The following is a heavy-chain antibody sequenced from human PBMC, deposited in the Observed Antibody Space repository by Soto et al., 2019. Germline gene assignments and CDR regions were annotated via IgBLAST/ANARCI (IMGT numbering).Heavy chain of an antibody. CDR2: TYYRSKWYN. D-gene: IGHD6-19*01. J-gene: IGHJ4*02. V-gene: IGHV6-1*01. Sequence: SQTLSLTCAISGDSVSSTSAAWNWIRQSPSSCLEWLGRTYYRSKWYNDYAVSVKSRITINPDTSKNQFSLQLNPVTPEDTALYYCARDSYSGGWYSYFDYWGQGTLVTVSS. CDR3: ARDSYSGGWYSYFDY. CDR1: GDSVSSTSAA.